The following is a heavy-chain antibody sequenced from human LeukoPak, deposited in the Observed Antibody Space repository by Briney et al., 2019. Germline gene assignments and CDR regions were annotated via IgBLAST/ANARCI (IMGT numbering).Heavy chain of an antibody. CDR2: IYYSGST. D-gene: IGHD3-3*01. CDR1: GGSISSYY. J-gene: IGHJ4*02. V-gene: IGHV4-59*01. CDR3: ASRNYDY. Sequence: SETLSLTCTVSGGSISSYYWSWLRQPPGKGLEWIGYIYYSGSTNYNPSLKSRVTISVDTSKNQFSLKLSSVTAADTAVYYCASRNYDYWGQGTLVTVSS.